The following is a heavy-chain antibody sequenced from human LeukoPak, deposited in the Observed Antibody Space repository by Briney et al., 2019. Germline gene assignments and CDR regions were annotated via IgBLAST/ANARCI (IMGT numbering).Heavy chain of an antibody. Sequence: PSETLSLTCTVSGGSISSGSYYWSWIRQPAGKGLEWIGRIYASGSTDYNPSLKSRVTISLDTSKNQFSLKLNSVTAADTAVYYCARKGDVWGKGTTVTVSS. V-gene: IGHV4-61*02. CDR2: IYASGST. J-gene: IGHJ6*04. CDR3: ARKGDV. CDR1: GGSISSGSYY.